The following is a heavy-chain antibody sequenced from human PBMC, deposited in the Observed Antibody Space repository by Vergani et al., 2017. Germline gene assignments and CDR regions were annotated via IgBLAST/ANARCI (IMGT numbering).Heavy chain of an antibody. CDR1: GGSISSGDYY. D-gene: IGHD6-13*01. V-gene: IGHV4-30-4*08. CDR2: TYYSGST. J-gene: IGHJ4*02. CDR3: ASPRQTIEQQLAPPDC. Sequence: QVQLQESGPGLVKPSQTLSLTCTVSGGSISSGDYYWSWFRQPPGKGLEWIGYTYYSGSTYYNPSLKSRVTISVDTSKNQFSLKLSSVTAADTAVYYCASPRQTIEQQLAPPDCWGQGTLVTVSS.